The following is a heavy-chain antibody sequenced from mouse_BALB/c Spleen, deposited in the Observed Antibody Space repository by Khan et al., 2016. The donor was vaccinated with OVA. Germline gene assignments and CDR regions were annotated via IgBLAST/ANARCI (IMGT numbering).Heavy chain of an antibody. Sequence: QIQLVQSGPEVKKPGETVKTSCNASAHTFSTFGMIRVKQPPRESLMWMVWIITYTGEPTYAADFNARFAFSLETSASTAYLKINNLKTEDTASYCGGRPPYCYYVLDYWGQGTSVTVSS. CDR3: GRPPYCYYVLDY. D-gene: IGHD2-10*01. J-gene: IGHJ4*01. CDR1: AHTFSTFG. V-gene: IGHV9-3-1*01. CDR2: IITYTGEP.